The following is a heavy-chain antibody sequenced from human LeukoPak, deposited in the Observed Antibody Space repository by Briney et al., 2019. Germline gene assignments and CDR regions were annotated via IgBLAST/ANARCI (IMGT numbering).Heavy chain of an antibody. CDR3: ARLEYYYVSGNYYKLFDY. Sequence: GGSLRLSCAASGFTFSSYWMHWVRQAPGKGLVWVSRINSAGSSTSYADSVKGRFTISRDNAKNSLYLQMNSLRDEDTAVYYCARLEYYYVSGNYYKLFDYWGQGTLVTVCS. CDR1: GFTFSSYW. V-gene: IGHV3-74*01. J-gene: IGHJ4*02. CDR2: INSAGSST. D-gene: IGHD3-10*01.